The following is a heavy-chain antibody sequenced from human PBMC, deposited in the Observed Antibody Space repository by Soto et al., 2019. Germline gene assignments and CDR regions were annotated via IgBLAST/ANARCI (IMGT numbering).Heavy chain of an antibody. V-gene: IGHV3-53*02. D-gene: IGHD6-13*01. CDR1: GFTVSNNY. CDR2: MYSGGST. Sequence: VQLVETGGCLIQPGGSLRLSCAASGFTVSNNYMSWVRQAPGKGLEWVSLMYSGGSTYYADSVKGRFTISRDNSKKKLYLQMNSLRAEATAVYYCATYSSLDYWGPGTLVPVSS. CDR3: ATYSSLDY. J-gene: IGHJ4*02.